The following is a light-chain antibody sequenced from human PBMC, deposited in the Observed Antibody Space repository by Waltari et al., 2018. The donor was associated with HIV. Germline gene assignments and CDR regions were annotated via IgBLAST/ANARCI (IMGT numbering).Light chain of an antibody. Sequence: QSVLTQPPSVSEAPRQRVTISCSGSSPNIGTTAVNWYQQLPGKPPKLLIYYDDLLASGVSDRFSGSKSGTSASLAISGLQSEDESDYYCAAWDDSLNGVVFGGGTKLTVL. CDR3: AAWDDSLNGVV. J-gene: IGLJ2*01. CDR1: SPNIGTTA. CDR2: YDD. V-gene: IGLV1-36*01.